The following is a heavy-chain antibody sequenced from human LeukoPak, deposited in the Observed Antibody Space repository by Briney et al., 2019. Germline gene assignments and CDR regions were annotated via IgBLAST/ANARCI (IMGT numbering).Heavy chain of an antibody. D-gene: IGHD6-19*01. V-gene: IGHV4-59*01. Sequence: PSETLSLTCTVSGGSISSYYWSWIRQPPGKGLEWIGYIYYSGSTNYNPSLKSRVTISVGTSKNQFSLKLSSVTAADTAVYYCARGRYSSGRYGDAFDIWGQGTMVTVSS. CDR2: IYYSGST. CDR3: ARGRYSSGRYGDAFDI. CDR1: GGSISSYY. J-gene: IGHJ3*02.